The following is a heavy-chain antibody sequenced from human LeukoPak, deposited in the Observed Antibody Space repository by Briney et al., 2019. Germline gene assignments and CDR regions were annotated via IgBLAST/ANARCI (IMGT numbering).Heavy chain of an antibody. CDR1: GGSINSGDYY. J-gene: IGHJ4*02. V-gene: IGHV4-30-4*01. CDR3: ARTLYGDYYFDY. CDR2: IYYSGST. D-gene: IGHD4-17*01. Sequence: SETLSLTCTVSGGSINSGDYYWSWIRQPPGKGLEWIGYIYYSGSTYYNPSLKSRVTISVDTSKNQFSLKLSSVTAADTAVYYCARTLYGDYYFDYWGQGTLVTVSS.